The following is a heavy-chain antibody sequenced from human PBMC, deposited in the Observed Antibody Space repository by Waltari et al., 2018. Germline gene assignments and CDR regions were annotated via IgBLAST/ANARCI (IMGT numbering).Heavy chain of an antibody. CDR1: GGPISSYY. CDR2: IYTSGST. D-gene: IGHD6-19*01. J-gene: IGHJ4*02. V-gene: IGHV4-4*07. CDR3: ARDYSRVAGPSRTYYFDY. Sequence: QVPLQESGPGLVKPSETLSLPCPVAGGPISSYYWSWFRPPPGQGLEWIGRIYTSGSTNYNPSLKSRVTMSVDTSKNQFSLKLSSVTAADTAVYYCARDYSRVAGPSRTYYFDYWGQGTLVTVSS.